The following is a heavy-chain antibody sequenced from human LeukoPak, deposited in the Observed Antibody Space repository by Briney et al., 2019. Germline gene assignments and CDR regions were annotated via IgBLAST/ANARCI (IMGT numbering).Heavy chain of an antibody. V-gene: IGHV1-2*02. CDR1: GYIFTDHF. J-gene: IGHJ4*02. CDR3: ARDYELGTPGSAYEFFDY. CDR2: INPNSGGT. Sequence: ASVKVSCKASGYIFTDHFMQWERHAPGQGLEWMGWINPNSGGTSYAQKFKGRVTMTRDTSISTVYMELSRLGSDDTAVYYCARDYELGTPGSAYEFFDYWGQGTLVTVSS. D-gene: IGHD3-10*01.